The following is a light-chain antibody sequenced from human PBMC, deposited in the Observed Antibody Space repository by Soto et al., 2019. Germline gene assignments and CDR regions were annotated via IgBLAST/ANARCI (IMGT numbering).Light chain of an antibody. J-gene: IGKJ4*01. CDR3: QQRTNWPQLT. Sequence: EIVLTQSPATLSLSPGERATLSCRASQSVSNYLAWYQQKAGQAPRLLIYDASNRATGIPARFSGSGSVTDFTLTISSLEPEDFAVYYCQQRTNWPQLTFGGGTKVEIK. CDR2: DAS. V-gene: IGKV3-11*01. CDR1: QSVSNY.